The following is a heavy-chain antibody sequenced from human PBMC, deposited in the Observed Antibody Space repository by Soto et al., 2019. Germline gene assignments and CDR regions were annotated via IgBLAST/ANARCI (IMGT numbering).Heavy chain of an antibody. J-gene: IGHJ6*02. Sequence: QVQLVQSGADVKKPGSSVKVSCKTSGGTFSSNAISWLRQAPGQGLEWMGGIIPIFGTVNYAQKFQGRVTITADKSTRTAYMELSSLRSEDTAVYYCARRERSIAAAGWNYYGMDVWGQGTTVTVSS. CDR1: GGTFSSNA. V-gene: IGHV1-69*06. CDR2: IIPIFGTV. D-gene: IGHD6-13*01. CDR3: ARRERSIAAAGWNYYGMDV.